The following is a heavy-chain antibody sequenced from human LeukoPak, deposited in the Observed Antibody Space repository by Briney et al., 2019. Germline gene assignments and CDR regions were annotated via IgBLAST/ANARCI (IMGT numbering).Heavy chain of an antibody. V-gene: IGHV3-33*01. CDR3: ASWRSTVRAYYYYYGMDV. J-gene: IGHJ6*02. D-gene: IGHD4-17*01. Sequence: PGRSLRLSCAASGFTFSSYGMHWVRQAPGKGLEWVAVIWYDGSNKYYADSVKGRFTISRDNSKNTLYLQMNSLRAEDTAVYYCASWRSTVRAYYYYYGMDVWGQGTTVTVSS. CDR2: IWYDGSNK. CDR1: GFTFSSYG.